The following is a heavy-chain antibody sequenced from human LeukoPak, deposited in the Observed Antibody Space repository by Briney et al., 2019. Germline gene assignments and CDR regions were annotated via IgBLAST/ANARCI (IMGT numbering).Heavy chain of an antibody. CDR1: GFTFSSYR. J-gene: IGHJ3*02. CDR2: ISSSSSYI. CDR3: ARGGSTTWFRELLGGNAFDI. Sequence: GGSLTLSCAASGFTFSSYRMNWLRQAPGKGLEWVSSISSSSSYIYYADSVKGRFTISRDNAKDSLYLQMNILRAEDTAVYYCARGGSTTWFRELLGGNAFDIWGQGTMVTVSS. D-gene: IGHD3-10*01. V-gene: IGHV3-21*01.